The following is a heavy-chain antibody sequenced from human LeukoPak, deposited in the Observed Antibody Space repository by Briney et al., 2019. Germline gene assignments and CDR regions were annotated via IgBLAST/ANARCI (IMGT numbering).Heavy chain of an antibody. CDR2: IIPILSIA. Sequence: ASVKVSCKASGGTFSSYAISWVRQAPGQGREWMGRIIPILSIANYTQKFQGRVTITADKSTSTAYMELSSLRSEDTAVYYCARGDSRFGGATPFDYWGQGTLVTVSS. D-gene: IGHD3-16*01. CDR3: ARGDSRFGGATPFDY. J-gene: IGHJ4*02. V-gene: IGHV1-69*04. CDR1: GGTFSSYA.